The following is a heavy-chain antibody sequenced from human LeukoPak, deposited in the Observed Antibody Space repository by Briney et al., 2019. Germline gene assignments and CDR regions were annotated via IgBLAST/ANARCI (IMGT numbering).Heavy chain of an antibody. J-gene: IGHJ4*02. CDR2: IIPILGIA. Sequence: SVKVSCKASGGTFSSYAISWVRQAPGQGLEWMGRIIPILGIANYAQKFQGRVTITAGKSTSTAYMELSSLRSEDTAVYYCARAASHYYFDYWGQGTLVTVSS. V-gene: IGHV1-69*04. CDR1: GGTFSSYA. CDR3: ARAASHYYFDY.